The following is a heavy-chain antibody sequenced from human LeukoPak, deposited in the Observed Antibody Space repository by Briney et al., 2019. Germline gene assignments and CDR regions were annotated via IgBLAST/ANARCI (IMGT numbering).Heavy chain of an antibody. D-gene: IGHD6-13*01. Sequence: GGSLRLSCAASGFTFSSYAMIWVRQAPGKGLEWVSGISGSGSSTYYADSVKGRFTISRDNAKNSLYLQMNSLRAEDTAIYHCARDYKQQLAYNWFDPWGQGTLVTVSS. CDR1: GFTFSSYA. CDR2: ISGSGSST. CDR3: ARDYKQQLAYNWFDP. J-gene: IGHJ5*02. V-gene: IGHV3-23*01.